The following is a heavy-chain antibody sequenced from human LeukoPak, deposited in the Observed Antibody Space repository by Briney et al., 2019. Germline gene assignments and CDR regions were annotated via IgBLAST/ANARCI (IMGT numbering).Heavy chain of an antibody. CDR2: ISASGGST. CDR1: GFTFSSSA. Sequence: PGGSLRLSCAASGFTFSSSAMTWVRQAPGKGLEWVSAISASGGSTYHADSVKGRFTISRDNSKNTLYLQMNSLRAEDTAVYYCARPNGFGRPIYYYYYMDVWGKGTTVTVSS. J-gene: IGHJ6*03. D-gene: IGHD2-8*01. V-gene: IGHV3-23*01. CDR3: ARPNGFGRPIYYYYYMDV.